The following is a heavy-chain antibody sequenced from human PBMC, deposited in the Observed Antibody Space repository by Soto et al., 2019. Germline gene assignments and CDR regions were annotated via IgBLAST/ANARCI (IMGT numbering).Heavy chain of an antibody. Sequence: SETLSLTCSVSGDSISNSRFYWAWIRQPPGEGLEWIGSIYHTGNAYYNPSLKSRVTISVDTSKNQFSLKLSSVTAADTAVYYCARKGVRGVTHVNFNWFDPWGQGTLVTVSS. V-gene: IGHV4-39*01. CDR1: GDSISNSRFY. CDR3: ARKGVRGVTHVNFNWFDP. CDR2: IYHTGNA. J-gene: IGHJ5*02. D-gene: IGHD3-10*01.